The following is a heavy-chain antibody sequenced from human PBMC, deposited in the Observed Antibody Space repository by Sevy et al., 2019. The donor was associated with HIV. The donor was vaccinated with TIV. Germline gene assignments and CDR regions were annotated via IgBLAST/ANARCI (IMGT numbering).Heavy chain of an antibody. CDR2: ISSNGGGT. J-gene: IGHJ4*02. D-gene: IGHD4-17*01. V-gene: IGHV3-64D*06. CDR3: LKDRSPYDYGDYVSWSRHGGKKFDY. CDR1: GFTFSSYA. Sequence: GGSLRLSCSASGFTFSSYAMHWVRQAPGKGLEYVSAISSNGGGTYYADSVKGRFTISRDNSKNTLYLQMSSLGAEDTAGYYCLKDRSPYDYGDYVSWSRHGGKKFDYWGQGTLVTVSS.